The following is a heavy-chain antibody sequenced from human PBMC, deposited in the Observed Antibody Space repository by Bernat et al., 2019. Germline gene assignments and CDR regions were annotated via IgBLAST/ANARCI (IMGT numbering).Heavy chain of an antibody. CDR1: GYTFTSYA. D-gene: IGHD2-15*01. CDR3: ARDYVGRVVVAANLPFDY. J-gene: IGHJ4*02. V-gene: IGHV1-3*01. Sequence: QVQLVQSGAEVKKPGASVKVSCKASGYTFTSYAMHWVRQAPGQRLEWMGWINAGNGNTKYSQKFQGRVTITRDTSASTAYMELSSLRSEDTAVYYCARDYVGRVVVAANLPFDYWGQGTLVTVSS. CDR2: INAGNGNT.